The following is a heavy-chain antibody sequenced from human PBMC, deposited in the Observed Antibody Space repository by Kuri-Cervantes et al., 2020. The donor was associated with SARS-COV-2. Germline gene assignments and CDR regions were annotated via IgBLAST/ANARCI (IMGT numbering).Heavy chain of an antibody. J-gene: IGHJ6*02. D-gene: IGHD2-2*01. V-gene: IGHV4-4*02. CDR1: GGTISSNNW. CDR3: ARGDIVVVPAAISYYYYGMDV. Sequence: SGTLSLTCAVSGGTISSNNWCSGVRQPPGKGLGVIGGIYHSGSTNYNPSLKSRVTISVDTSKNQFSLKLSSVTAADTAVYYCARGDIVVVPAAISYYYYGMDVWGQGTTVTVSS. CDR2: IYHSGST.